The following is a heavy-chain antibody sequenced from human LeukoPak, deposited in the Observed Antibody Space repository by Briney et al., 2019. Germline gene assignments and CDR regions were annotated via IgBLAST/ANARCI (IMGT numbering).Heavy chain of an antibody. CDR1: GFTFSSYA. Sequence: SGGSLRLSCAASGFTFSSYAMHWVRQAPGKGLEWVAVISYDGSNKYYADSVKGRFTISRDNSKNTLYLQMNSLRAEDTAVYYCAKDSGAVADSQHWGQGTLVTVSS. V-gene: IGHV3-30-3*01. D-gene: IGHD6-19*01. J-gene: IGHJ1*01. CDR3: AKDSGAVADSQH. CDR2: ISYDGSNK.